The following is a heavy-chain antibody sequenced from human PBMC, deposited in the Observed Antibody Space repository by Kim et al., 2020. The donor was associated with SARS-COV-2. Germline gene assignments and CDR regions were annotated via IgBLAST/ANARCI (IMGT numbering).Heavy chain of an antibody. D-gene: IGHD5-18*01. V-gene: IGHV4-59*13. Sequence: SETLSLTCTVSGGSISSYYWSWIRQPPGKGLEWIGYIYYSGSTNYNPSLKSRVTISVDTSKNQFSLKLSSVIAADTAVYYCARDRTGYSYGSQGGYYYYGMDVWGQGTTVTVSS. J-gene: IGHJ6*02. CDR3: ARDRTGYSYGSQGGYYYYGMDV. CDR1: GGSISSYY. CDR2: IYYSGST.